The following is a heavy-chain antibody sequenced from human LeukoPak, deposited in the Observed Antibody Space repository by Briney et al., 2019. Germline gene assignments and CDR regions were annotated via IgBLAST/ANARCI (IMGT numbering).Heavy chain of an antibody. CDR2: ISDRGSST. D-gene: IGHD3-22*01. CDR1: GFTFSNYD. V-gene: IGHV3-23*01. CDR3: ARDRVYYYDSSGSGDAFDI. J-gene: IGHJ3*02. Sequence: GASLRLSCAASGFTFSNYDMSGVRQSPGKGLECVSTISDRGSSTYYADSVKGRLTISSDNSKNTLYLQMSSLRAEDTAVFYCARDRVYYYDSSGSGDAFDIWGQGTMVTVSS.